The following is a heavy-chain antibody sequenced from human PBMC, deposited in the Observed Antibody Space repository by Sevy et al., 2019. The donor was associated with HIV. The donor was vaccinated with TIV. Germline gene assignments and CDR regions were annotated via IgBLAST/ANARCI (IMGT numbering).Heavy chain of an antibody. CDR1: GFTFSNAW. D-gene: IGHD3-10*01. CDR2: IKSKTDGGTT. CDR3: TTVESSITMVRGVIMGYYYYGMDV. V-gene: IGHV3-15*01. Sequence: GGSLRLSCAASGFTFSNAWMSWVRQAPGKGLEWVGRIKSKTDGGTTDYAAPVKGRFTISRDDSKNTRYLQMNSLKTEDPAVYYCTTVESSITMVRGVIMGYYYYGMDVWGQGTTVTVSS. J-gene: IGHJ6*02.